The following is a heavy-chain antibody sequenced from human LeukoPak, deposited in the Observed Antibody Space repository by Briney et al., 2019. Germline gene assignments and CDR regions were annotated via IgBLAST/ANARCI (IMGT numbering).Heavy chain of an antibody. J-gene: IGHJ5*02. Sequence: SETLSLTCTVSGGSISSYYWSWIRQPPGKGLEWIGYIYYSGSTNYNPSLKSRVTISVDTSKNQFSLKLSSLTAADTAVYYCARGLRPRGSPSLWFGELSIDNWFDPWGQGTLVTVSS. CDR1: GGSISSYY. CDR3: ARGLRPRGSPSLWFGELSIDNWFDP. V-gene: IGHV4-59*01. D-gene: IGHD3-10*01. CDR2: IYYSGST.